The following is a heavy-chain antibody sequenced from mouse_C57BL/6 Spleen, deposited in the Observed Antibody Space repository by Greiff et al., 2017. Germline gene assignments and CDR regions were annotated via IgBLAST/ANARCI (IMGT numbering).Heavy chain of an antibody. J-gene: IGHJ1*03. CDR2: IYPRDGST. Sequence: QVQLQQSDAELVKPGASVKISCKVSGYPFPDHTIHWMKQRPERGLEWIGYIYPRDGSTKYNEKFKGKATLTAAKSTRTAYMQLNSLTFEDSAVYFCERSLTGAYWYFDVWGTGTTVTVSS. V-gene: IGHV1-78*01. CDR3: ERSLTGAYWYFDV. CDR1: GYPFPDHT. D-gene: IGHD4-1*01.